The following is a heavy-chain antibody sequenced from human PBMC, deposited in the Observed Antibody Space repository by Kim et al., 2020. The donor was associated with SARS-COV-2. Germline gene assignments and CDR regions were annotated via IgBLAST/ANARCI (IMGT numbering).Heavy chain of an antibody. Sequence: GGSLRLSCGASGFSFTHAWMNWVRQAPGKGLEWVGRIQNKFEGAITDYAAAVKGRFTMFRDDSKNMLYLHMNSLRTEDTGVYYCTTVKLSGYRDNGMDVWGQGTTVTVSS. J-gene: IGHJ6*02. V-gene: IGHV3-15*01. D-gene: IGHD5-12*01. CDR1: GFSFTHAW. CDR2: IQNKFEGAIT. CDR3: TTVKLSGYRDNGMDV.